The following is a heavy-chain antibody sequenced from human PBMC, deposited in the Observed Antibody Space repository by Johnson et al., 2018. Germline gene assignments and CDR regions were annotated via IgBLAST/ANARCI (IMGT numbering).Heavy chain of an antibody. V-gene: IGHV3-73*02. D-gene: IGHD1-14*01. CDR1: GFTFSGSA. CDR3: TSRTLSTMKKDV. J-gene: IGHJ6*02. Sequence: VQLQESGGGLVQPGGSLKLSCAASGFTFSGSAMRWVRQASGKGLEWVGRIRSKANSYATAYAASVKCGFTISRDDSKNTAYLQKNSLKTEDTAVYYCTSRTLSTMKKDVWGQGTTVTVSS. CDR2: IRSKANSYAT.